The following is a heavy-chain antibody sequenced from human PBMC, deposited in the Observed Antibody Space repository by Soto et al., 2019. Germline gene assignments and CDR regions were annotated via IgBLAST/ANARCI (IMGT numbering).Heavy chain of an antibody. D-gene: IGHD3-3*01. CDR2: IYPGDSDT. J-gene: IGHJ6*02. Sequence: GESLKISCKGSGYSFTSYWIGWVRQMPGKGLEWMGIIYPGDSDTRYSPSFQGQVTISADKSISTAYLQWSSLKASDTAMYYCARLRVGYYTRPYYYGMDVWGQGTTVTVSS. CDR1: GYSFTSYW. CDR3: ARLRVGYYTRPYYYGMDV. V-gene: IGHV5-51*01.